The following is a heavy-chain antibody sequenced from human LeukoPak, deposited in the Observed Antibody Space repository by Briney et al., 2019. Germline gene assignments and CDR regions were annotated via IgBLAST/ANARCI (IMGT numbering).Heavy chain of an antibody. CDR1: GGSISSGGYS. CDR3: ARSSYYGSGSYGPPNWFDP. V-gene: IGHV4-30-2*01. Sequence: SETLSLTCAVSGGSISSGGYSWSWIRQPPGKGLEWIGYIYDSGSTYYNPSLKSRVTMSVDGSKNQFSLNLSSVTAADTAVYYCARSSYYGSGSYGPPNWFDPWGQGTLVTVSS. J-gene: IGHJ5*02. D-gene: IGHD3-10*01. CDR2: IYDSGST.